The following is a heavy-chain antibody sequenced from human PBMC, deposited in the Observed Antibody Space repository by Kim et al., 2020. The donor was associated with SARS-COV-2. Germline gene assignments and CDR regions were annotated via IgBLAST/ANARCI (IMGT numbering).Heavy chain of an antibody. CDR2: ISYDGSSE. V-gene: IGHV3-30*18. CDR1: GFTFINYG. D-gene: IGHD5-18*01. J-gene: IGHJ4*02. Sequence: GGSLRLSCAASGFTFINYGMHWVRQAPGKGLEWMAFISYDGSSEYYADSVKGRFTISRDDSKNTLYLQMNSLRTEDTAVYYCAKGIQQWSPYYFDYWGQGTLVTVSS. CDR3: AKGIQQWSPYYFDY.